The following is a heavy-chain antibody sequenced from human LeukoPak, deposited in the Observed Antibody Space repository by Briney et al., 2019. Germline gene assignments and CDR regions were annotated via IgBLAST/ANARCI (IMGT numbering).Heavy chain of an antibody. CDR2: INHSGST. Sequence: SETLSLTCAVYGGSFSGYYWSWIRQPPGKGLEWIGEINHSGSTNYNPSLKSRVTISVDTSKNQFSLKLSSVAAADTAVYYCARGGRHYYYYYYMDVWGKGTTVTVSS. V-gene: IGHV4-34*01. CDR3: ARGGRHYYYYYYMDV. CDR1: GGSFSGYY. J-gene: IGHJ6*03.